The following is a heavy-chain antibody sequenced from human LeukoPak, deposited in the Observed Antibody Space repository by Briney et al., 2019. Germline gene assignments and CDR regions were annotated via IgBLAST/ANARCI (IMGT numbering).Heavy chain of an antibody. Sequence: AVTVSYKASGGTFIIYAISWVRQAPAQGGEGMGRIIPILGIANYAQTFQGRVTTTADKSTSTAYMALSSLTSEDTAVYYCASGGGSSWSVLYDYWGQGTLVTVSS. D-gene: IGHD6-13*01. CDR3: ASGGGSSWSVLYDY. J-gene: IGHJ4*02. CDR1: GGTFIIYA. V-gene: IGHV1-69*04. CDR2: IIPILGIA.